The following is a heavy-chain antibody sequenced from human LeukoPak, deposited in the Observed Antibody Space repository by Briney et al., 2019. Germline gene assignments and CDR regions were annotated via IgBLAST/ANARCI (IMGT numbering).Heavy chain of an antibody. CDR2: IKQVGSEK. D-gene: IGHD5-12*01. CDR1: GFTFSSYW. J-gene: IGHJ6*02. CDR3: ARGSGYDSLAYYYYYGMDV. V-gene: IGHV3-7*01. Sequence: GGSLRLSCAASGFTFSSYWMSWVRQAPGKGLEWVANIKQVGSEKYYVDSVKGRFTISRDNAKNSLYLQMNSLRAEDTAVYYCARGSGYDSLAYYYYYGMDVWGQGTTVTVSS.